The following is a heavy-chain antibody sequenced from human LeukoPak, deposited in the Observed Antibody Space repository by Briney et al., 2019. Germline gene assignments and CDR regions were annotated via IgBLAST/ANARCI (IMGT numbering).Heavy chain of an antibody. CDR3: ASHAYIENWFDP. V-gene: IGHV4-39*01. CDR1: GGSISSSSYY. D-gene: IGHD2-15*01. CDR2: IYYSGST. Sequence: SETLSLTCTVSGGSISSSSYYWGWIRQPPGKGLEWIGSIYYSGSTYYNPSLKSRVTISVDTSKNQFSLKLSSVTAADTAVYYCASHAYIENWFDPWGQGTLVTVSS. J-gene: IGHJ5*02.